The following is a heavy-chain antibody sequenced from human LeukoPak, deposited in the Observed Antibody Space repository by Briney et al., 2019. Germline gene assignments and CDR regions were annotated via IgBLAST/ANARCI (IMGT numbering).Heavy chain of an antibody. D-gene: IGHD4-17*01. J-gene: IGHJ4*02. Sequence: ASVKVSCKASGYTFTSYGISWVRQAPGQGLEWMGWISAYNGNTNYAQKLQGRVTMTTDTSTSTAYMELRSLRSDDTAVYYCARDRSGAPGDYVRIDYWGQGTLVTVSS. V-gene: IGHV1-18*01. CDR3: ARDRSGAPGDYVRIDY. CDR1: GYTFTSYG. CDR2: ISAYNGNT.